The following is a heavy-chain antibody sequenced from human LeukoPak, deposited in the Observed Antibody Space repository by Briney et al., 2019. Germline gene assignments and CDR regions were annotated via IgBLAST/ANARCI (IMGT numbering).Heavy chain of an antibody. CDR1: GFTFDDYA. CDR3: AKDISVNWFDP. Sequence: GGSLRLSCAASGFTFDDYAMHWVRQAPGKGLEWVSGISWNSGSIGYADSVKGRFTISRDNAKNSLYLQMNSLRAGDTALYYCAKDISVNWFDPWGQGTLVTVSS. D-gene: IGHD2/OR15-2a*01. CDR2: ISWNSGSI. V-gene: IGHV3-9*01. J-gene: IGHJ5*02.